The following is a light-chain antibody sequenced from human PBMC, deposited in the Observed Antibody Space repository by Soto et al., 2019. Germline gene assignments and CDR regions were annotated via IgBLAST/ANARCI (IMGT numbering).Light chain of an antibody. CDR1: QSVSSSY. Sequence: EIVLTQSPGTLSLSPGERATLSCRASQSVSSSYLAWYQQKPGQAPRLLIYGASIRATGIPDRFGGSGSGTDFTLTISRLEPEDFAEYYCQQYGSSQPFGQGTKVEIK. CDR3: QQYGSSQP. V-gene: IGKV3-20*01. J-gene: IGKJ1*01. CDR2: GAS.